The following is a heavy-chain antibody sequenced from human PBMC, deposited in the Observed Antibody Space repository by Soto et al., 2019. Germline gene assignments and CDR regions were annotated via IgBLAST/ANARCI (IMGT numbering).Heavy chain of an antibody. CDR1: GFTVSSNY. D-gene: IGHD3-10*01. CDR3: AIDMVRGMAV. CDR2: IYSGGST. V-gene: IGHV3-66*01. J-gene: IGHJ6*02. Sequence: EVQLVESGGGLVQPGGSLRLSCAASGFTVSSNYMSWVRQAPGKGLEWVSVIYSGGSTYYADSVKGRFTTSRDNSKNTLYLQMNSMMAEDTAVCYFAIDMVRGMAVWGQGTTVTVSS.